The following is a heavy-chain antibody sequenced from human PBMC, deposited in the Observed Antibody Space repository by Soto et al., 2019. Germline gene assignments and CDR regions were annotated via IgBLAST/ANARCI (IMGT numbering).Heavy chain of an antibody. Sequence: QVLLQESGPGLVQPSGTLSLSCAVSGVSISSNYYWGWVRQSPGKGLEWLGDISHIGSVNYSPSLMSRVTISMDRSENQFSLKLNAVTAADTAAYDCVRSFGWYAIDYWGQGTLVIVSS. CDR3: VRSFGWYAIDY. J-gene: IGHJ4*02. CDR1: GVSISSNYY. D-gene: IGHD6-19*01. CDR2: ISHIGSV. V-gene: IGHV4-4*02.